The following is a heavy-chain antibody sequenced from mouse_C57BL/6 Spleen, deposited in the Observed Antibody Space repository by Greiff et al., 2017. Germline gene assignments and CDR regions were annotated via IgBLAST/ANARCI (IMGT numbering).Heavy chain of an antibody. J-gene: IGHJ3*01. Sequence: VQLQQSGAELVRPGASVKLSCTASGFNIKDDYMHWVKQRPEQGLEWIGWIDPENGDTEYASKFQGKATITADTSSNTAYLQLSSLTSEDTAVYYCTTGSGYPWFADWGQGTLVTVSA. CDR1: GFNIKDDY. CDR3: TTGSGYPWFAD. D-gene: IGHD3-2*02. V-gene: IGHV14-4*01. CDR2: IDPENGDT.